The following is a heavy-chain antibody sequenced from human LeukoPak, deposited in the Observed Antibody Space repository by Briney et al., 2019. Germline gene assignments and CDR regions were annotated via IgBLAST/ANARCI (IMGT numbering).Heavy chain of an antibody. CDR1: GYTFTGYY. D-gene: IGHD3-3*01. J-gene: IGHJ2*01. V-gene: IGHV1-2*02. CDR2: INPNSGGT. Sequence: ASVKVSCKASGYTFTGYYMHWVRQAPGQGLEWMGWINPNSGGTNYAQKFQGRATMTRDTSISTAYMELSRLRSDDTAVYYCARVSLLEWSFWYFDLWGRGTLVTVSS. CDR3: ARVSLLEWSFWYFDL.